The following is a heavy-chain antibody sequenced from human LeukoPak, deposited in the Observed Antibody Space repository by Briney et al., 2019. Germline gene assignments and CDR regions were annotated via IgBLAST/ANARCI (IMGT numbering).Heavy chain of an antibody. CDR2: IYSGGST. D-gene: IGHD6-13*01. CDR1: GFTVSSNY. J-gene: IGHJ4*02. V-gene: IGHV3-53*01. Sequence: GGSLRLSCAASGFTVSSNYMSWVRKAPGKGMEWVSVIYSGGSTYYADSVKGRFTISRDNAKNSLYLQMNSLRAEDTAVYYCARLNVAAAGNDYWGQGTLVTVSS. CDR3: ARLNVAAAGNDY.